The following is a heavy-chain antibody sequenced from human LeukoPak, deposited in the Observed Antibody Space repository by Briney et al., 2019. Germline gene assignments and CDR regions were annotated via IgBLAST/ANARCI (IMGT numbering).Heavy chain of an antibody. CDR3: ASGNQHFDY. V-gene: IGHV4-59*01. CDR2: IYYSGSA. CDR1: GGSISSYY. D-gene: IGHD2-2*01. Sequence: RPSETLSLTCTVSGGSISSYYWSWIRQPPGKGLEWIGYIYYSGSANYNPSLKSRVTISVDTSKNQFSLKLNSVTAADTAVYYCASGNQHFDYWGQGTPVTVSS. J-gene: IGHJ4*02.